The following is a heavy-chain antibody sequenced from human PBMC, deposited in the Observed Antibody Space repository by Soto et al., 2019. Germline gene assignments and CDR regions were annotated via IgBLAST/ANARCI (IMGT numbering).Heavy chain of an antibody. Sequence: QVQLQGSGPGQVKPSETLSPTYTVSGDSISDYFYCSWIRQPAGKGLEWIGRIYTDGTTKYNPSLKSRVTLSLDKSKNQFSLRLSSVTAADTAVYYFAREVRGGFTGIFDQWGRGSRVTVSS. CDR3: AREVRGGFTGIFDQ. D-gene: IGHD2-15*01. CDR2: IYTDGTT. CDR1: GDSISDYFY. V-gene: IGHV4-4*07. J-gene: IGHJ4*02.